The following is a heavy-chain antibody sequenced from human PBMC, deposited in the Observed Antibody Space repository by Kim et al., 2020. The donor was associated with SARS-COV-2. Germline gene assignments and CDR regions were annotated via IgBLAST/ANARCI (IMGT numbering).Heavy chain of an antibody. CDR2: IYHSGST. Sequence: SETLSLTCAVSGGSISSSNWWSWVRQPPGKGLEWIGEIYHSGSTNYNPSLKSRVTISVDKSKNQFSLKLSSVTAADTAVYYCASGIAAAGTHFTFDYWGQGTLVTVSS. J-gene: IGHJ4*02. CDR3: ASGIAAAGTHFTFDY. V-gene: IGHV4-4*02. D-gene: IGHD6-13*01. CDR1: GGSISSSNW.